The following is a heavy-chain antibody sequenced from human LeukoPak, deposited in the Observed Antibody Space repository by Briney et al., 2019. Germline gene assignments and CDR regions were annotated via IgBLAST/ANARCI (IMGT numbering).Heavy chain of an antibody. V-gene: IGHV4-38-2*01. CDR3: ARTGVATIKTFDY. CDR2: IYHSGST. J-gene: IGHJ4*02. CDR1: GYSISSGYY. D-gene: IGHD5-12*01. Sequence: SETLSLTCAVSGYSISSGYYWGWIRQPPGQGLEWIGSIYHSGSTYYNPSLKSRVTISVDTSKNQFSLKLSSVTAADTAVYYCARTGVATIKTFDYWGQGTLVTVSS.